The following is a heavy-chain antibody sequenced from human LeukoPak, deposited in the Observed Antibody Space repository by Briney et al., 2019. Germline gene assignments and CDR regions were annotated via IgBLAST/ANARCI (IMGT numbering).Heavy chain of an antibody. CDR1: GGSISSSSYY. CDR3: ASALYDFWSGHTPHGFDY. D-gene: IGHD3-3*01. V-gene: IGHV4-39*01. J-gene: IGHJ4*02. CDR2: IYYSGST. Sequence: PSETLSLTCTVSGGSISSSSYYWGWIRQPPGKGLEWIGTIYYSGSTFYNPSLKSRVTISVDTSKNQFSLKLSSVTAADTAVYYCASALYDFWSGHTPHGFDYWGQGTLVTVSS.